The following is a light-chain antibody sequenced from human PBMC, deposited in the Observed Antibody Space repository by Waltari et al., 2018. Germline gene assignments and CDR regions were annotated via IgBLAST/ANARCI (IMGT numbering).Light chain of an antibody. J-gene: IGKJ4*01. Sequence: ELVLTQSPGTLSLSPGDRATLSCRASQTVRTTYLAWYQQKPGQAPTLLIYGASSRATGIPDRFSGSGSGTDFSLTISSLEPEDFAVYYCQQYDISPLTFGGGTKEEIK. CDR1: QTVRTTY. CDR2: GAS. V-gene: IGKV3-20*01. CDR3: QQYDISPLT.